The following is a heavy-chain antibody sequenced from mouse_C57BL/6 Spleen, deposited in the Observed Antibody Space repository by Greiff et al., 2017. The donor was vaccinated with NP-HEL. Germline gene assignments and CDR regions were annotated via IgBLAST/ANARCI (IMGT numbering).Heavy chain of an antibody. CDR1: GYTFTDYY. CDR2: INPNNGGT. D-gene: IGHD1-1*01. CDR3: ARTIYYGRGGYFDY. Sequence: EVQLQQSGPELVKPGASVKISCKASGYTFTDYYMNWVKQSHGKSLEWIGDINPNNGGTSYNQKFKGKATLTVDKSSSTAYMELRSLTSEDSAVYYCARTIYYGRGGYFDYWGQGTTLTVSS. V-gene: IGHV1-26*01. J-gene: IGHJ2*01.